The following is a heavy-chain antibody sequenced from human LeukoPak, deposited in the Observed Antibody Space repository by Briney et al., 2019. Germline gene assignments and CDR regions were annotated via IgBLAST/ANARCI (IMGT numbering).Heavy chain of an antibody. CDR2: IYYSGST. D-gene: IGHD3-9*01. CDR3: ARGSGDILTGWALDY. Sequence: SETLSLTCTVSGGSISSYYWSWIRQPPGKGLEWIGYIYYSGSTNYNPYLKSRVTISVDTSKNQFSLKLSSVTAADTAVYYCARGSGDILTGWALDYWGQGTLVTVSS. V-gene: IGHV4-59*01. J-gene: IGHJ4*02. CDR1: GGSISSYY.